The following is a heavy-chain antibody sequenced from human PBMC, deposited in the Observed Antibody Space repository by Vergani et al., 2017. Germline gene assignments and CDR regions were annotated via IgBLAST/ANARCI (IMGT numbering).Heavy chain of an antibody. J-gene: IGHJ6*02. Sequence: QVQLVESGGGVVQPGRSLGLSCAASGFTFSSYGMHWVRQAPGKGLEWVAVIWYDGSNKYYADSVKGRFTISRDNSKNTLYLQMNSLRAEDTAVYYCARARRYDFWSGYPTSYGMDVWGQGTTVTVSS. V-gene: IGHV3-33*01. CDR2: IWYDGSNK. CDR1: GFTFSSYG. CDR3: ARARRYDFWSGYPTSYGMDV. D-gene: IGHD3-3*01.